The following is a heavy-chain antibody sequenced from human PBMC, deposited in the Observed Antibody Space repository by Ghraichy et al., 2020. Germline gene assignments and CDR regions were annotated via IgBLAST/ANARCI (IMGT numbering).Heavy chain of an antibody. V-gene: IGHV4-4*07. J-gene: IGHJ4*02. Sequence: SETLSLTCTVSGASVSTYFWAWIRQPAGKGLQWIGRLYTDGSTNYNPSVRGRASMSVDRSKNQFSLTLNSVTAADSAIYYCARAFMAVVDQNVPFYDYWGQGTVVNVS. CDR3: ARAFMAVVDQNVPFYDY. CDR1: GASVSTYF. CDR2: LYTDGST. D-gene: IGHD3-3*02.